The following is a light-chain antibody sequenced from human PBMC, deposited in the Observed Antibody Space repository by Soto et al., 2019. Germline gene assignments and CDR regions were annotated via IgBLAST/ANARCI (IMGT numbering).Light chain of an antibody. CDR1: SSDVGGYNY. V-gene: IGLV2-14*01. J-gene: IGLJ1*01. CDR2: EVS. Sequence: QSVLTQPASVSGSPGQSITISCTGTSSDVGGYNYVSWYQQHPGKAPKLIIYEVSNRPSGVSNLFSGSKSGNTASLTISGLQAEDEADYYCNSYTSKSTGVFGTGNKVTVL. CDR3: NSYTSKSTGV.